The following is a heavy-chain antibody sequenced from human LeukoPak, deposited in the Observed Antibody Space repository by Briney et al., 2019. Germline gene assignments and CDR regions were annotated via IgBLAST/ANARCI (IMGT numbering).Heavy chain of an antibody. D-gene: IGHD6-13*01. CDR2: IYYSGST. Sequence: PSETLSLTSTVSGGSISSYYWSWIRQPPGKGLEWIGYIYYSGSTNYNPSLKSRVTISVDTSKNQFSLKLSSVTAADTAVYYCARAVKQQLALSHFDYWGQGTLVTVSS. CDR3: ARAVKQQLALSHFDY. CDR1: GGSISSYY. V-gene: IGHV4-59*01. J-gene: IGHJ4*02.